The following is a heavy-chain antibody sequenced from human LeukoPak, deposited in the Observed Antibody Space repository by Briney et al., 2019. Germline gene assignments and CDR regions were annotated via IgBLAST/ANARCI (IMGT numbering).Heavy chain of an antibody. V-gene: IGHV1-8*01. CDR1: GYTFTSYD. J-gene: IGHJ6*03. Sequence: ASVKVSCKASGYTFTSYDINWVRQATGQGLEGMGWMNPNSGNTGYAQKFKGRVTMTRNTSISTAYMELSSLRSEDTAVYYCARGRYDFWSGYYKRPRTYYYYYMDVWGKGTTVTVSS. D-gene: IGHD3-3*01. CDR2: MNPNSGNT. CDR3: ARGRYDFWSGYYKRPRTYYYYYMDV.